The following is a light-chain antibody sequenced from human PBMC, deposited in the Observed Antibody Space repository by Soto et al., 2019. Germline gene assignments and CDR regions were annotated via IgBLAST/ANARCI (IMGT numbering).Light chain of an antibody. Sequence: LTQPPSVSAAPGQKVTISCSGSSSNIGGNSVSWYQQLPGTAPKLLIYDDNKRPSGIPDRFSGSKSGTSATLGITGFQTGDEADYYCGSWDSSLSAYVFGTGTKVTVL. CDR1: SSNIGGNS. V-gene: IGLV1-51*01. J-gene: IGLJ1*01. CDR3: GSWDSSLSAYV. CDR2: DDN.